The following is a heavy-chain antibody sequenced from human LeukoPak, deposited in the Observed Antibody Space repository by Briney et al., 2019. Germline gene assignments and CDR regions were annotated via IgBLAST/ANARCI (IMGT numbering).Heavy chain of an antibody. J-gene: IGHJ4*02. Sequence: PSETLSLTCTVSSGSISNYYWNWVRQPPGKGLEWIGYIYYSGTTNYNPSLKSRVTISVDTSKNQFSLNLTSVTAADTAVYYCARLRDYGSSDYWGQGTLVTVSS. D-gene: IGHD4-17*01. CDR2: IYYSGTT. CDR3: ARLRDYGSSDY. V-gene: IGHV4-59*01. CDR1: SGSISNYY.